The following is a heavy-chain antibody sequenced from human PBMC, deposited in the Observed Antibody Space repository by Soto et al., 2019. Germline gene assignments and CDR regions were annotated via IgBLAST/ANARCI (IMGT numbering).Heavy chain of an antibody. D-gene: IGHD2-2*01. J-gene: IGHJ3*01. CDR2: ISDAENT. CDR3: VRPKYCSTISCYSGALDV. V-gene: IGHV3-23*01. CDR1: GFTFSAYA. Sequence: HPGGSLRLSCAASGFTFSAYAMAWVRQAPGKGLEWVSTISDAENTYYADSVKGRFTISRDNSKSTVFLQVTSLRADDTAAYYCVRPKYCSTISCYSGALDVWGKGTTVTVSS.